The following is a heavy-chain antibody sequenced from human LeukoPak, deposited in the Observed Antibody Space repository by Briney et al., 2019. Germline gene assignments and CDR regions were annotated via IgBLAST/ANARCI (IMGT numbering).Heavy chain of an antibody. J-gene: IGHJ4*02. V-gene: IGHV4-38-2*02. D-gene: IGHD6-13*01. Sequence: SETLSLTCTVSGYSISSGYYWGWIRQPPGKGLEWIGSIYHSGSTNHNPSLKSRVTISVDTSKNQFSLNLSSLTAADTAVYYCARELWIAAAGTTAFDYWGPGTQVTVSS. CDR1: GYSISSGYY. CDR2: IYHSGST. CDR3: ARELWIAAAGTTAFDY.